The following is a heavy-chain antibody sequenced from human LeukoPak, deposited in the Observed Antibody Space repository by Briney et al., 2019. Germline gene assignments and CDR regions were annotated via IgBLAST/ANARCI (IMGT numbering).Heavy chain of an antibody. J-gene: IGHJ3*02. D-gene: IGHD6-25*01. CDR3: ARVLTARSGGYDAFDI. Sequence: GGSLRLSCVASGLTFSNFGMSWVRQAPGKGLEWVSAIDTAGDTYYPGSVKGRFTISRENAKNSLYLQMNSLRAGDTAVYYCARVLTARSGGYDAFDIWGQGTMVTVSS. V-gene: IGHV3-13*01. CDR2: IDTAGDT. CDR1: GLTFSNFG.